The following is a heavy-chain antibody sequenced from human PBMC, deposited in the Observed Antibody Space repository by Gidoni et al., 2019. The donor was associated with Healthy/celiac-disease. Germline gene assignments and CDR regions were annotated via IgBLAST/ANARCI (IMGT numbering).Heavy chain of an antibody. CDR3: ARTAEPIPGDIYDSSGYYDY. CDR2: INPNSGGT. CDR1: GYTFTGSY. V-gene: IGHV1-2*02. J-gene: IGHJ4*02. Sequence: QVQLVQSGAEVQKPGASVKVSCKASGYTFTGSYMHGVRQAPGQGLEWMGWINPNSGGTNYAQKFQGRVTMTRDTSISTAYMELSRLRSDDTAVYYCARTAEPIPGDIYDSSGYYDYWGQGTLVTVSS. D-gene: IGHD3-22*01.